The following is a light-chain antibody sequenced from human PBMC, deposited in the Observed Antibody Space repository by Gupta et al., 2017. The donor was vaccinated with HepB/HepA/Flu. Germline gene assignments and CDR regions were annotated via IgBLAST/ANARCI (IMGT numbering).Light chain of an antibody. CDR2: GAS. CDR3: QHENNWPPT. CDR1: QSVSSN. Sequence: EIVMTQSPATLSVSPGERATLSCRASQSVSSNLAWYQQKPGQAPRLLIYGASTRATGIPARFSGSGSGTEFTLTISSRQAEDFAVYYCQHENNWPPTFGRGTKVDIK. V-gene: IGKV3-15*01. J-gene: IGKJ4*01.